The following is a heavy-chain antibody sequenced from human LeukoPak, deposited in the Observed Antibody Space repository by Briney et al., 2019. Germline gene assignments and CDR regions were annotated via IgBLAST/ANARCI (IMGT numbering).Heavy chain of an antibody. CDR2: IKQDGSEK. Sequence: GGSLRLSCAASGFTFSSYWMSWVRQAPGKGLEWVANIKQDGSEKYYVDSVKGRFTISRDNAKNSLYLQMNSLRAEDTAVYYCARGRALSSAYYYYGMDVWGQGTTVTVSS. D-gene: IGHD3-16*02. CDR3: ARGRALSSAYYYYGMDV. CDR1: GFTFSSYW. J-gene: IGHJ6*02. V-gene: IGHV3-7*01.